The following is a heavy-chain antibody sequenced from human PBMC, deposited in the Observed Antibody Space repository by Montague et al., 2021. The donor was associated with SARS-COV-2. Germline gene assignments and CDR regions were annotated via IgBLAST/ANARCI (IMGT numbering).Heavy chain of an antibody. D-gene: IGHD3-10*01. CDR3: ARLPRGSGTWGYFDY. J-gene: IGHJ4*02. V-gene: IGHV4-59*08. CDR1: AGSIRSYC. CDR2: MHDSGTA. Sequence: SETLSLTCTVSAGSIRSYCWNWMRQTPGKGLEWTGYMHDSGTANYNPSLRSRVTLMVDASRNQFSLELSSVTAADTAMYYCARLPRGSGTWGYFDYWAQGTLVTVSS.